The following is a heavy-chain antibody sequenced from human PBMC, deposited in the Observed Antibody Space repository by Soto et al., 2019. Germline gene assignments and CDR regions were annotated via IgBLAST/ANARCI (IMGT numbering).Heavy chain of an antibody. J-gene: IGHJ5*02. D-gene: IGHD3-16*02. V-gene: IGHV3-23*01. CDR1: GFTFSSSA. CDR3: AKVRYYDYIWGSYRDLPGYINWFDP. Sequence: GGSLRLSCAASGFTFSSSAMSWVRQAPGKGLEWVSAISGSGGSTYYADSVKGRFTISRDNSKNTLYLQMNSLRAEDTAVYYCAKVRYYDYIWGSYRDLPGYINWFDPWGQGTLVTVS. CDR2: ISGSGGST.